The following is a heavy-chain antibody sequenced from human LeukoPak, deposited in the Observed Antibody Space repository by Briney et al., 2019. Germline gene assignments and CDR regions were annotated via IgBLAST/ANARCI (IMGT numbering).Heavy chain of an antibody. CDR2: IHSDGTTT. D-gene: IGHD6-19*01. Sequence: GGSLRLSCAASGCTFSSYWMHWVRQAPGKGLVWFSRIHSDGTTTNYADSVKGRFTISRDNSKNTLYLQMNSLRAEDTAVYYCAKDLNSSGWLFDYWGQGTLVTVSS. V-gene: IGHV3-74*01. J-gene: IGHJ4*02. CDR3: AKDLNSSGWLFDY. CDR1: GCTFSSYW.